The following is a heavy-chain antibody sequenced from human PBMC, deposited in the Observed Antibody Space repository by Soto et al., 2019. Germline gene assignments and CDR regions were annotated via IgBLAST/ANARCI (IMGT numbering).Heavy chain of an antibody. J-gene: IGHJ4*02. V-gene: IGHV3-48*03. CDR2: ISSSGSTK. CDR3: ARDWGGLGY. D-gene: IGHD3-10*01. CDR1: GFTFSSFE. Sequence: SLRLSCAASGFTFSSFEMNWVRQAPDKGLEWASYISSSGSTKYYADSVKGRFAISRDNAKNSLWLQMSSLRAEDTAVYYCARDWGGLGYWGQGTLVTVSS.